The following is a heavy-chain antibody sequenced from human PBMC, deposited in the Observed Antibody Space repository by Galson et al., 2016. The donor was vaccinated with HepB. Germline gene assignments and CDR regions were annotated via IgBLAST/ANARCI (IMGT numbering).Heavy chain of an antibody. CDR2: IYWDGGI. Sequence: ALVKPTQTLTLTCTFSGFSLNTEGMGVGWIRQPPGKALEWLALIYWDGGIRYSPSLESRLTVTRNTAKNQVVLTMSNMDPVATATYYCAHRSPGGFRGFYNLDHWGQGTLVTVSS. J-gene: IGHJ4*02. V-gene: IGHV2-5*02. D-gene: IGHD1-14*01. CDR3: AHRSPGGFRGFYNLDH. CDR1: GFSLNTEGMG.